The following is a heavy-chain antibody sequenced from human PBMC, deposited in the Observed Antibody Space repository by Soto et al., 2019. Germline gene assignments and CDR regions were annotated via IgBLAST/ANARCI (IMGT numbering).Heavy chain of an antibody. J-gene: IGHJ5*02. CDR3: ARYFYGQGFKA. Sequence: QVQLVQPGAEVRKPGASVKVSCKASGDTFTNFDFNWVRQATGQGLEWIGWMRANSGDTGHAQKFQGRVSMTRDTSMSTAYMELSSLRAEDTAVYYCARYFYGQGFKAWGQGTLVFVSS. CDR1: GDTFTNFD. CDR2: MRANSGDT. D-gene: IGHD3-10*01. V-gene: IGHV1-8*01.